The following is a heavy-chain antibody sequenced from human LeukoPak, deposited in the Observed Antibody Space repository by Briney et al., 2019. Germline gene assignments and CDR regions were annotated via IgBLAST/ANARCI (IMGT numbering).Heavy chain of an antibody. CDR1: GFTFSSYG. D-gene: IGHD6-6*01. V-gene: IGHV3-30*18. CDR3: AKDVGIAAPVVYYYYYGMDV. CDR2: ISYDGSNK. J-gene: IGHJ6*02. Sequence: GGSLRLSCAASGFTFSSYGMHWVRQAPGKGLEWVAVISYDGSNKYYADSVKGRFTISRDNSKTTLYLQMNRLRAEDTAVYYCAKDVGIAAPVVYYYYYGMDVWGQGTTVTVSS.